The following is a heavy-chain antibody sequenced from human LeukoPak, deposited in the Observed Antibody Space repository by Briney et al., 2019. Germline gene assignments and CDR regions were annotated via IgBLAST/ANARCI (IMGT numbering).Heavy chain of an antibody. J-gene: IGHJ4*02. D-gene: IGHD3-10*01. CDR1: GYTSTRYG. CDR3: ARDHGSAYYRAPRH. CDR2: ISAYNGNT. Sequence: ASVKVSCKASGYTSTRYGISWVRQAPGQGLEWMGWISAYNGNTNYARKLQGRVTMTTDTSTSTAYMELRSLRSEDTAVSYCARDHGSAYYRAPRHWGQGTLVTVSS. V-gene: IGHV1-18*01.